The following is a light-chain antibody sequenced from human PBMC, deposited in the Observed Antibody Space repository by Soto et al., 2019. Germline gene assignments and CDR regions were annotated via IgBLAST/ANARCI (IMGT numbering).Light chain of an antibody. Sequence: QAVVTQPPSASGTPGQRVTISCSGSSSNIGSYAVNWYQQLPGTAPKLLIYTNNQRPSGVPDRFSGSKSGTSASLAVSRLQSEDEADYYCAAWDDTLNGPAFGGGTKVTVL. J-gene: IGLJ2*01. CDR3: AAWDDTLNGPA. CDR1: SSNIGSYA. CDR2: TNN. V-gene: IGLV1-44*01.